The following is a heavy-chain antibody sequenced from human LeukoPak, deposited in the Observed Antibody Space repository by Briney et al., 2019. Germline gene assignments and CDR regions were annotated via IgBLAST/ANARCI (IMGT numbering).Heavy chain of an antibody. Sequence: SETLSLTCAVYGGSFRGYYWSWIRQPPGKGLEWLGEISHSGSTNYNPSLKRRATISVDPSKNQFSLTLGSVTAADTAAFYCGTAHYNILTGDTYYFDYWGQGTLVTVSS. D-gene: IGHD3-9*01. J-gene: IGHJ4*02. CDR1: GGSFRGYY. CDR2: ISHSGST. V-gene: IGHV4-34*06. CDR3: GTAHYNILTGDTYYFDY.